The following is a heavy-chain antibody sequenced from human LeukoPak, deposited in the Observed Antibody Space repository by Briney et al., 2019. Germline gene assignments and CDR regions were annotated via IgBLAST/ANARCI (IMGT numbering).Heavy chain of an antibody. V-gene: IGHV3-23*01. CDR3: ASPALIVVGNDAFDI. CDR1: GITFRSYA. J-gene: IGHJ3*02. CDR2: ISGSGGST. Sequence: GRSLRLSCAASGITFRSYAMHWVRQAPGKGLEWVSAISGSGGSTYYADSVKGRFTISRDNSKNTLYLQMNSLRAEDTAVYYCASPALIVVGNDAFDIWGQGTMVTVSS. D-gene: IGHD3-22*01.